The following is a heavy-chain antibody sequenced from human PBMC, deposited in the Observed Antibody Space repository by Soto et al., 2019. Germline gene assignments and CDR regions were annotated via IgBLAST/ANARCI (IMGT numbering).Heavy chain of an antibody. Sequence: EVQLLESGGGLVQPGGSLRLSCAGSGFTFSNYAMSWVRQAPGKGLEWVSTISGSGGSTYYADSVKGRFTISRDNSKNTLYLLMNSLRAEDTALYYCAKDNARSSSWYYWGQGTLVTVSS. J-gene: IGHJ4*02. CDR1: GFTFSNYA. V-gene: IGHV3-23*01. CDR3: AKDNARSSSWYY. D-gene: IGHD6-13*01. CDR2: ISGSGGST.